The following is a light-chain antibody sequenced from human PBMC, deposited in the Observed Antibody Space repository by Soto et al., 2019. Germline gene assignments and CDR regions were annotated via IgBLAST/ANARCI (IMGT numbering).Light chain of an antibody. CDR3: CSYTSSTTPL. CDR2: EVD. V-gene: IGLV2-14*01. J-gene: IGLJ2*01. CDR1: SSDVGASNF. Sequence: QSALTQPASVSGSPGQSITISCTGTSSDVGASNFVSWFQQHPGQAPKLIISEVDNRPSGVSNRFSGSKSGNTASLTISGLQAEDEADYYCCSYTSSTTPLFGGGTQLTVL.